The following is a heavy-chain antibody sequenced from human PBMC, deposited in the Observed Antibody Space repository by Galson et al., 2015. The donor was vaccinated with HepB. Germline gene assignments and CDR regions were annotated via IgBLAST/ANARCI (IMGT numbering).Heavy chain of an antibody. CDR2: ISYDGSNK. Sequence: SLRLSCAASGFTFSSYGMHWVRQAPGKGLEWVAVISYDGSNKYYADSVKGRFTISRDNSKNTLYLQMNSLRAEDTAVYYCAKVGSGYSYGQHMDVWGKGTTVTVSS. V-gene: IGHV3-30*18. CDR3: AKVGSGYSYGQHMDV. J-gene: IGHJ6*03. CDR1: GFTFSSYG. D-gene: IGHD5-18*01.